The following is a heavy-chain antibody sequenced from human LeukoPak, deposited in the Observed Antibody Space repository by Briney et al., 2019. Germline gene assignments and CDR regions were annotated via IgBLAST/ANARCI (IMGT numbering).Heavy chain of an antibody. CDR1: GGSISSSSYY. D-gene: IGHD3-10*01. V-gene: IGHV4-39*01. J-gene: IGHJ4*02. Sequence: SETLSLTCTVPGGSISSSSYYWGWIRQPPGRGLEWIARIYYSGSTYYNPSLKSRLTISVETSKNQFSLKLSSVTAADTAVYYCARQNRSPPYYYGSGSLPEFDYWGQGTLVTAST. CDR3: ARQNRSPPYYYGSGSLPEFDY. CDR2: IYYSGST.